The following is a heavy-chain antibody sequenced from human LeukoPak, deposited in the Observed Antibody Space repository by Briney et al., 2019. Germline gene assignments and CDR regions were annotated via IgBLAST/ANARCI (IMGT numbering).Heavy chain of an antibody. CDR1: GYRFTSYG. Sequence: ASVKVSCTASGYRFTSYGISWVRQAPGQGLEWMGWISAYNGNTNYAQKLQGRVTMTTDTSTSTAYMELRSLRSDDTAVYYCARGGDGDILAGLVFDYWGQGTLVTVSS. D-gene: IGHD3-9*01. V-gene: IGHV1-18*01. CDR2: ISAYNGNT. J-gene: IGHJ4*02. CDR3: ARGGDGDILAGLVFDY.